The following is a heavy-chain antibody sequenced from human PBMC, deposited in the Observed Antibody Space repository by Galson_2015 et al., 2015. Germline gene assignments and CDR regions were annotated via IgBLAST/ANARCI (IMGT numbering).Heavy chain of an antibody. Sequence: SVKVSCKASGFTFTNYAIHWVRQAPGQRLEWMGWINGGNGKTKYSQKFQGRVTFTRDTSASTGYMELSSLRSEDTAVYYCARAVTVVGLFDYWGQGTLVTVSS. CDR2: INGGNGKT. D-gene: IGHD6-19*01. J-gene: IGHJ4*02. V-gene: IGHV1-3*01. CDR1: GFTFTNYA. CDR3: ARAVTVVGLFDY.